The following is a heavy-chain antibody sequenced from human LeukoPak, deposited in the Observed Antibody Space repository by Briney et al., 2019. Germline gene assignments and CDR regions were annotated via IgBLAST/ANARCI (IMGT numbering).Heavy chain of an antibody. V-gene: IGHV1-2*02. CDR3: ARENPQLATTDY. CDR2: INPNSGGT. Sequence: ASVKVSCKASGYTSTGYYMHWVRQAPGQGLEWMGWINPNSGGTNYAQKFQGRVTMTRDTSISTAYMELSRLRSDDTAVYYCARENPQLATTDYWGQGTLVTVSS. D-gene: IGHD1-26*01. CDR1: GYTSTGYY. J-gene: IGHJ4*02.